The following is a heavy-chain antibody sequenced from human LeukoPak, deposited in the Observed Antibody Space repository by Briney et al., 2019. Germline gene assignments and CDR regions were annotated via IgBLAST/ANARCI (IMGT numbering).Heavy chain of an antibody. D-gene: IGHD3-10*01. Sequence: ASVKVSCKASGGTFSSYAISWVRQAPGQGLEWMGGIIPIFGTANYAQKFQGRVTITADESTSTAYMELSSLRSEDTAVYYCARKRGGPEVRGVITFDYWGQGTLVTVSS. CDR3: ARKRGGPEVRGVITFDY. CDR1: GGTFSSYA. CDR2: IIPIFGTA. V-gene: IGHV1-69*13. J-gene: IGHJ4*02.